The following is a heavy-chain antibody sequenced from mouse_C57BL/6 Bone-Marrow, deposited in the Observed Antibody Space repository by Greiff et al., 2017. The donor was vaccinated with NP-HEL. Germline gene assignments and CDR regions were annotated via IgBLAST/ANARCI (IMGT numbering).Heavy chain of an antibody. CDR1: GYAFSSSW. CDR3: ARPRWFAY. CDR2: IYPGDGAT. J-gene: IGHJ3*01. V-gene: IGHV1-82*01. Sequence: QVQLQQSGPELVKPGASVKISCKASGYAFSSSWMNWVKQRPGKGLEWIGRIYPGDGATNYNGKIKGKATLTADKSSSTAYMQLSSLTSEDSAVYFCARPRWFAYWGQGTLVTVSA. D-gene: IGHD3-1*01.